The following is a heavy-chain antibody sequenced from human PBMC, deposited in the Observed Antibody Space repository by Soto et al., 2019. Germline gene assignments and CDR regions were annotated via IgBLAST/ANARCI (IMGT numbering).Heavy chain of an antibody. V-gene: IGHV3-33*01. Sequence: QVQLVESGGGVVQPGRSLRLSCAASGFTFSSYGMHWVRQAPGKGLEWVAVIWYDGSNKYYADSVKGRFTISRDNSKNTLYLQMNSLRAEDTAVYYCARGRGIAAAGDCWGQGTLVTVSS. J-gene: IGHJ4*02. D-gene: IGHD6-13*01. CDR3: ARGRGIAAAGDC. CDR1: GFTFSSYG. CDR2: IWYDGSNK.